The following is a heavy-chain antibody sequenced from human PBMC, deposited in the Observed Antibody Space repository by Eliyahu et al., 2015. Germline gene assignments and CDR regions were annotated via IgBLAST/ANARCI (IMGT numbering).Heavy chain of an antibody. D-gene: IGHD1-7*01. Sequence: EVQXVESGGGLVQPGGSLRLSCAXPGFTFSSYAMSWVRQAPGKGLELVSAISGSGGSTYYADSVKGRFTISRDNSKNTLYLQMNSLRAEDTAVYYCANQKTGTLDYWGQGTLVTVSS. CDR1: GFTFSSYA. CDR2: ISGSGGST. CDR3: ANQKTGTLDY. V-gene: IGHV3-23*04. J-gene: IGHJ4*02.